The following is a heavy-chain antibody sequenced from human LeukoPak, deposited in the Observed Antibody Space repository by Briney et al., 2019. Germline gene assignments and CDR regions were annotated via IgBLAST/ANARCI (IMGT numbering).Heavy chain of an antibody. D-gene: IGHD1-26*01. Sequence: PSDPLSLTCTVSGGSMNDHFCSWIRQPAGKGLEWIGCFSTSGITYHNPSLKSRVTMSADTSKNQFSLKLNSVNAADTAVQLCARGDIVVGGGRNWFDPWGQGTLVTVSS. CDR3: ARGDIVVGGGRNWFDP. J-gene: IGHJ5*02. V-gene: IGHV4-4*07. CDR2: FSTSGIT. CDR1: GGSMNDHF.